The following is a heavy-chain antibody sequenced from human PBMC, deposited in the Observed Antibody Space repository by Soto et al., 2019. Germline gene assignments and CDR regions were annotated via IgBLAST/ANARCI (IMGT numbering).Heavy chain of an antibody. CDR2: IYHGGST. J-gene: IGHJ4*02. D-gene: IGHD3-22*01. V-gene: IGHV4-4*02. Sequence: SETLSLTCAVSGGSISSSNWWSWVRQPPGKGLEWIGEIYHGGSTNYNPSLKSRVTISVDKSKNQFSLKLSSVTAADTAVYHCARSRGYYDSSGYSYYWGQGTLVTVSS. CDR3: ARSRGYYDSSGYSYY. CDR1: GGSISSSNW.